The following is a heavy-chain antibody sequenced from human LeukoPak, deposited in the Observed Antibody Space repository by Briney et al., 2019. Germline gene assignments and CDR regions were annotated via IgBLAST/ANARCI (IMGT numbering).Heavy chain of an antibody. J-gene: IGHJ4*02. Sequence: PSETLSLTCTVSHGSISSYYWSWIRQPPGKGLEWIGYIYYSGSTNYNPSLKSRVTMSVDTSKNQFSLKLSSVTAADTAVYYCARDGEMELDYWGQGTLVTVSS. D-gene: IGHD5-24*01. CDR3: ARDGEMELDY. CDR2: IYYSGST. CDR1: HGSISSYY. V-gene: IGHV4-59*12.